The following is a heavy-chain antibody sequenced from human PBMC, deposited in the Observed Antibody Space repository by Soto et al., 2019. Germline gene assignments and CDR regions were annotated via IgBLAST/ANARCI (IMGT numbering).Heavy chain of an antibody. V-gene: IGHV3-30*18. CDR2: IAYDGSNK. J-gene: IGHJ5*02. CDR3: AKDICVSPSFYRLYNWLDP. D-gene: IGHD2-2*01. Sequence: QVQLVESGGGVVQPGRSLRLSCVASGFTFSSYGMHWVRQAPGKGLEWVAVIAYDGSNKYYADSVKGRFTISRDNSKNTLFLQMNSLRAEGTAVYSCAKDICVSPSFYRLYNWLDPWGEGTLVTSSS. CDR1: GFTFSSYG.